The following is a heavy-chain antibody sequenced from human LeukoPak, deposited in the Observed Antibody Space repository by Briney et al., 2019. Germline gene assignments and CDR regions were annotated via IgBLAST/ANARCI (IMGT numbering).Heavy chain of an antibody. D-gene: IGHD3-22*01. CDR1: GGTFSSYA. V-gene: IGHV1-69*13. CDR2: IIPIFGTA. Sequence: SVKVSCKASGGTFSSYAISWVRQAPGQGLEWMGGIIPIFGTANYAQKFQGRVTITADESTSTAYMELSSLRSEDTAVYYCARDDYYDSSGYPNREESPWGQGTLVTVSS. CDR3: ARDDYYDSSGYPNREESP. J-gene: IGHJ5*02.